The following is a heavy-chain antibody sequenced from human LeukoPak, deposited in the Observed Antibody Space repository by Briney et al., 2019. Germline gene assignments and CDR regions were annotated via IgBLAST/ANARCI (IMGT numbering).Heavy chain of an antibody. Sequence: ESGPTLVKPTQTLTLTCTFSGFSLTTTGVGVAWIRQPPGKALEWLAVSYWNNDKSYSPSLKSRLTITKDTSKNQVVLTMTNMDPVDTATYYCAHKSKLRLGELSYDNWGQGILVTVSS. V-gene: IGHV2-5*01. D-gene: IGHD3-16*02. J-gene: IGHJ4*02. CDR2: SYWNNDK. CDR3: AHKSKLRLGELSYDN. CDR1: GFSLTTTGVG.